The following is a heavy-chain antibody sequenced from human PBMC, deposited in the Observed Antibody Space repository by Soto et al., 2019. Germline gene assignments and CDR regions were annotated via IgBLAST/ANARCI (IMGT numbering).Heavy chain of an antibody. V-gene: IGHV1-46*01. CDR2: INTSSGNT. CDR3: ARSDSEYYGLDV. J-gene: IGHJ6*02. CDR1: GYTFTSYY. Sequence: ASVKVSCKASGYTFTSYYIHWVRQAPGQGRQAPGQGLEWMGIINTSSGNTIYAQKFQGRVTMTRDTSTSTVYMELSSLRSEDTAVYYCARSDSEYYGLDVWG.